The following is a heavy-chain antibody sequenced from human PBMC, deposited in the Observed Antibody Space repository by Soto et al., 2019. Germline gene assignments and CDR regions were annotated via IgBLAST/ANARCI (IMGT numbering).Heavy chain of an antibody. V-gene: IGHV3-23*01. CDR3: AKSSVPGSSWSANFDY. D-gene: IGHD6-13*01. CDR2: ISGSGGST. CDR1: GFTFSSYA. J-gene: IGHJ4*02. Sequence: PGGSLRLSCAASGFTFSSYAMSWVRQAPGKGLEWVSAISGSGGSTYYADSVKGWFTISRDNSKNTLYLQMNSLRAEDTAVYYCAKSSVPGSSWSANFDYWGQGTLVTV.